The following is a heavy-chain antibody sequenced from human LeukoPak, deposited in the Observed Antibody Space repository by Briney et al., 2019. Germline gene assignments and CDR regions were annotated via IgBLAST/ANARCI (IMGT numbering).Heavy chain of an antibody. J-gene: IGHJ4*02. CDR3: ARSYYYDSSGHYPDY. D-gene: IGHD3-22*01. V-gene: IGHV1-69*04. CDR2: IIPILGIA. Sequence: SVKVSCKASGGTFSSYAISWVRQAPGQGLEWMGRIIPILGIANYAQKFQGRVTITADKSTSTAYMELSSLRSEDTAVYYCARSYYYDSSGHYPDYWGQGTLVTVSS. CDR1: GGTFSSYA.